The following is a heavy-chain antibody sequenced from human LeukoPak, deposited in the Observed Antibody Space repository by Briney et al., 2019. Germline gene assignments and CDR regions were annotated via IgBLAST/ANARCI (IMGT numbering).Heavy chain of an antibody. CDR2: IWDDGSNK. J-gene: IGHJ4*02. V-gene: IGHV3-33*06. D-gene: IGHD5-18*01. CDR3: AKVGITGYSYGYYFDY. Sequence: AGRSHRLAHPAAAFTFSSYGTHSARQEPSGGLESEPVIWDDGSNKYYADFVKGRFTISRDNSKNTLDLQINSLRAEDTAVYYCAKVGITGYSYGYYFDYWGQGTLVTVSS. CDR1: AFTFSSYG.